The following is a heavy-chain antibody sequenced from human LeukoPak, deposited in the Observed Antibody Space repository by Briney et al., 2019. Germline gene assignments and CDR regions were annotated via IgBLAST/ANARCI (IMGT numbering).Heavy chain of an antibody. CDR1: GYTFTSYG. CDR2: ISAYNGNT. V-gene: IGHV1-18*01. Sequence: GSVKVSCKASGYTFTSYGISWVRQAPGQGLEWMGWISAYNGNTNYAQKLQGRVTMTTDTSTSTAYMELRSLRSDDTAVYYCARATPRNMVLRYDLGDYWGQGTLVTVSS. J-gene: IGHJ4*02. CDR3: ARATPRNMVLRYDLGDY. D-gene: IGHD3-9*01.